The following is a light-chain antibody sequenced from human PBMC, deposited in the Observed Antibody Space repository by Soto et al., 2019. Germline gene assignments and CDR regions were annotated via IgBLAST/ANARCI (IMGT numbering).Light chain of an antibody. CDR3: ASYVGNDIWV. Sequence: QSALTQPPSASGSPGQSVTISCTGTSSDVGAYKYVSWYQQYPGKAPKLMIYEVTKRPSGVPDRFSGSKSGNTASLTVSGLRAEDEVDYYCASYVGNDIWVFGGGTKLTVL. J-gene: IGLJ3*02. CDR2: EVT. V-gene: IGLV2-8*01. CDR1: SSDVGAYKY.